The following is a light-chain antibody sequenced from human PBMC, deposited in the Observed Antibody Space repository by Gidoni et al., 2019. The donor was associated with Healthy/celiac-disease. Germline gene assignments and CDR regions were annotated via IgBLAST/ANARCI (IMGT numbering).Light chain of an antibody. CDR2: NAS. Sequence: DIKMTQSPSTLSASVGDRVTITCRASQSISSWLAWYQQKPGKAPKLLIYNASSLESGVPSRFSGSGSGTEFTLTISSLQPDDFATYYCQQYNSYSRTFGQXTKVEIK. V-gene: IGKV1-5*03. CDR1: QSISSW. CDR3: QQYNSYSRT. J-gene: IGKJ1*01.